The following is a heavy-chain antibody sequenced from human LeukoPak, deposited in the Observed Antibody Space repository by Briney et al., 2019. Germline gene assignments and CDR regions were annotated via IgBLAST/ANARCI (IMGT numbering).Heavy chain of an antibody. D-gene: IGHD3-16*02. CDR2: IYSGGST. J-gene: IGHJ3*02. CDR3: ARDPANRGAFDI. V-gene: IGHV3-53*01. CDR1: EFTVSSSY. Sequence: GGSLRLSCAASEFTVSSSYMSWVRQAPGKGLEWVSVIYSGGSTYYADSVKCRFTISRDNSKNTLYLQMNSLRADDTAVYYCARDPANRGAFDIWGPGTMVTASS.